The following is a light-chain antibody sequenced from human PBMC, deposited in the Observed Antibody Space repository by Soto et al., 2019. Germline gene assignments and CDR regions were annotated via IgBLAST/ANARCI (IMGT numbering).Light chain of an antibody. CDR1: SRDVGGYEY. Sequence: QSALAQPPSASGSPGQSVTISCTGTSRDVGGYEYVSWYQQHPGKAPKLIIYQVSQRPSGVPDRFSASKSGNTASLTVSGLQAEDEAGYYCSSYAGKTVYVFGTGTKLTVL. CDR2: QVS. V-gene: IGLV2-8*01. J-gene: IGLJ1*01. CDR3: SSYAGKTVYV.